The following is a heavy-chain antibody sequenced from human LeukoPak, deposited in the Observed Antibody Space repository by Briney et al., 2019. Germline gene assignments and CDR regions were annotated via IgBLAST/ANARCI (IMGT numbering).Heavy chain of an antibody. CDR2: ISSSSSSI. J-gene: IGHJ4*02. CDR1: RFTFSTFS. Sequence: PGRSLILSCAASRFTFSTFSMSSVRQAPGKGLEWVSYISSSSSSIYYADSVKGRLTISRDSAKNSLYLQMNGLRDEDTAVYYCARHLYRAFDYWGEGTLVTVSS. D-gene: IGHD1-26*01. CDR3: ARHLYRAFDY. V-gene: IGHV3-48*02.